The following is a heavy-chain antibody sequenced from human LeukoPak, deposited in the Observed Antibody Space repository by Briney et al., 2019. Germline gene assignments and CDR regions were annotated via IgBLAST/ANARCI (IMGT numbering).Heavy chain of an antibody. CDR1: GFTFDDYA. CDR2: ISWNSGSI. Sequence: GRSLRLSCAASGFTFDDYAMHWVRQAPGKGLEWVSGISWNSGSIGYADSVKGRFTISRDNAKNSLYLQMNSLRAEDTAFYYCAKSRSDYYYYGMDVWGQGTTVTVSS. CDR3: AKSRSDYYYYGMDV. J-gene: IGHJ6*02. V-gene: IGHV3-9*01.